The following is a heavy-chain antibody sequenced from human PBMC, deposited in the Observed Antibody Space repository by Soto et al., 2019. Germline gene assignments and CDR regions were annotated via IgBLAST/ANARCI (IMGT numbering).Heavy chain of an antibody. CDR3: AAYYDSSGYPPDAFDI. Sequence: QVQLVESGGGVVQPGRSLRLSCAASGFTFSSYGMHWVRQAPGKGLEWVAVRSYDGSNKYYADSVEGRFTISRDNSKHTLDLQMNSRRAEDTAVYYCAAYYDSSGYPPDAFDIWGQGTMVTVSS. V-gene: IGHV3-30*03. D-gene: IGHD3-22*01. CDR2: RSYDGSNK. CDR1: GFTFSSYG. J-gene: IGHJ3*02.